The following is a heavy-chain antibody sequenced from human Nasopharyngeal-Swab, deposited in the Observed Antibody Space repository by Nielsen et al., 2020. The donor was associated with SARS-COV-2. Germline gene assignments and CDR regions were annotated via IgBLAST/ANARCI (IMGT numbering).Heavy chain of an antibody. Sequence: PGKGLEWIGEINHSGSTNYNPFLKSRVTISEDTSKNQFSLKLSSVTAADTAVYYCARVLRGVAARPLGFGYYYYYYMDVWGKGTTVTVSS. J-gene: IGHJ6*03. D-gene: IGHD6-6*01. CDR2: INHSGST. V-gene: IGHV4-34*01. CDR3: ARVLRGVAARPLGFGYYYYYYMDV.